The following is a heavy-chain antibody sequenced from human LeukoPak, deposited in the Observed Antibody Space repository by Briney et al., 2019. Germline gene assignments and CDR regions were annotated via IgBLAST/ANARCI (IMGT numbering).Heavy chain of an antibody. Sequence: GRSLRLSCAASGFTFSSYGMSWVRQAPGKGLEWVSAISGSGGSTYYADSVKGRFTIYRDNSKNTLYLQMNSLRAEDTALYYCAKDQGDNSNYWGFDYWGQGTLVTVSS. V-gene: IGHV3-23*01. J-gene: IGHJ4*02. CDR3: AKDQGDNSNYWGFDY. CDR1: GFTFSSYG. D-gene: IGHD4-11*01. CDR2: ISGSGGST.